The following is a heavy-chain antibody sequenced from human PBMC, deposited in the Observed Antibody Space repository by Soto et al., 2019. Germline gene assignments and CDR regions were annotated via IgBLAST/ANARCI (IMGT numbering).Heavy chain of an antibody. V-gene: IGHV1-3*01. CDR1: GYTFTSYA. D-gene: IGHD2-21*02. Sequence: GASVKVSCKASGYTFTSYAMRWVRQAPGQRLEWMGWINAGNGNTKYSQKFQGRVTITRDTSASTAYMELSSLRSEDTAVYYCARSIVVVTALDYWGRGTLVTVSS. CDR3: ARSIVVVTALDY. CDR2: INAGNGNT. J-gene: IGHJ4*02.